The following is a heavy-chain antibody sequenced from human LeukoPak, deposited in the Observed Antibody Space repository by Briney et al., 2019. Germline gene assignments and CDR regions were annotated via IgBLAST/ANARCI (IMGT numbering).Heavy chain of an antibody. J-gene: IGHJ4*02. V-gene: IGHV1-8*01. CDR3: ARGPRGYSYGYPFDY. CDR2: MNPNSGNT. D-gene: IGHD5-18*01. Sequence: ASVKVSCKASGYTFTSYDLNWVRQATGPGLEWMGWMNPNSGNTGYAQKFQGRVTMTRNTAISTAYMGLSSLRSGDTAVYYCARGPRGYSYGYPFDYWGQGTLVTVSS. CDR1: GYTFTSYD.